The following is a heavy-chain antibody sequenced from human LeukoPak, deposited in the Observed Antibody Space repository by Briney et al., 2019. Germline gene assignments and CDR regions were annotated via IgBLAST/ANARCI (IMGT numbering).Heavy chain of an antibody. D-gene: IGHD4-11*01. CDR2: ISNFGDII. V-gene: IGHV3-48*03. Sequence: GGSLRLSCAASGFTFSNYEMNWVRQAPGKGLGWISHISNFGDIIHYADSVEGRFTISRDNAKNSLYLQMNSLRAEDTAVYYCAKDATAVIGTVYMDVWGKGTTVTISS. CDR1: GFTFSNYE. J-gene: IGHJ6*03. CDR3: AKDATAVIGTVYMDV.